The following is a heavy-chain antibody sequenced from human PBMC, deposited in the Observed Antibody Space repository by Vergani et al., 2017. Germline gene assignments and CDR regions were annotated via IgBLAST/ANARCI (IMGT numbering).Heavy chain of an antibody. CDR3: ARERGCGYCGGARNSDAFDI. Sequence: QVQLVQSGAEVKKPGSSVKVSCKASGGTFSSHAISWVRQAPGKGLEWMGGFDPEDGETIYAQKFQGRVTMTEDTSTDTAYMELSSLRAEDTAVYYCARERGCGYCGGARNSDAFDIWGQGTMVTVSS. CDR1: GGTFSSHA. CDR2: FDPEDGET. D-gene: IGHD2-21*01. J-gene: IGHJ3*02. V-gene: IGHV1-24*01.